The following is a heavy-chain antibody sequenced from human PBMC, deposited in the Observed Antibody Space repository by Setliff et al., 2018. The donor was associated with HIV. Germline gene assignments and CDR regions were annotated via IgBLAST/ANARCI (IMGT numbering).Heavy chain of an antibody. CDR3: TRHPLQPEVSGYFYLMDV. Sequence: GESLTLSCKGPEYFFRTSWIGWVRQLPGKGLEWVAVIFPLDSETRYNPSLEGHVTISVDKSINTAYLQWSSLRASDTAVYYCTRHPLQPEVSGYFYLMDVWGTGTTVTVSS. J-gene: IGHJ6*04. CDR1: EYFFRTSW. V-gene: IGHV5-51*01. D-gene: IGHD2-21*01. CDR2: IFPLDSET.